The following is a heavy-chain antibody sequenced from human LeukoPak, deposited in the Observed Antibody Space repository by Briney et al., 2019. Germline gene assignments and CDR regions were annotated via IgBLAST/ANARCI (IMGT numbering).Heavy chain of an antibody. Sequence: GGSLRLSCAASGFTFSSYSMNWVRQAPGKGLEWVSSISSSSSYIYYADSVKGRFTISRDNAKNSLYLQMNSLRAEDTALYYCAKDIGIVTTEYYFDYWGQGTLVTVSS. CDR2: ISSSSSYI. CDR3: AKDIGIVTTEYYFDY. CDR1: GFTFSSYS. J-gene: IGHJ4*02. V-gene: IGHV3-21*04. D-gene: IGHD5-12*01.